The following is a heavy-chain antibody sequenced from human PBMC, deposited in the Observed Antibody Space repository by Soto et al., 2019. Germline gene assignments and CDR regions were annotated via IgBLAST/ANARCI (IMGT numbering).Heavy chain of an antibody. CDR2: IYSTGGT. D-gene: IGHD2-2*01. CDR3: GGQLRDLALGVDA. Sequence: XETLSLTCTVSGGSISSYYWSWIRQPPGKGLEWIGYIYSTGGTYSNPSLKSRVTISIDTSKNQVSLNLNSVTAADTAVYYCGGQLRDLALGVDAWGQGTTVTVSS. CDR1: GGSISSYY. V-gene: IGHV4-59*01. J-gene: IGHJ6*02.